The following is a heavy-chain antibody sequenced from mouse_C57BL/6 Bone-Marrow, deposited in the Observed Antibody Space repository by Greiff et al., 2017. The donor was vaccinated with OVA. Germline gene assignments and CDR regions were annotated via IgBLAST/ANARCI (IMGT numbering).Heavy chain of an antibody. CDR3: ARGATVLDV. D-gene: IGHD1-1*01. CDR2: IYPRSGNT. J-gene: IGHJ1*03. CDR1: GYTFTSSG. V-gene: IGHV1-81*01. Sequence: VQLQQSGAALARPGASVKLSCKASGYTFTSSGISWVKQRTGQGLEWIGEIYPRSGNTYYNEKFKGKATLTAAKSASTAYMELRSLTSEDSAVYFCARGATVLDVWGTGTTVTVSS.